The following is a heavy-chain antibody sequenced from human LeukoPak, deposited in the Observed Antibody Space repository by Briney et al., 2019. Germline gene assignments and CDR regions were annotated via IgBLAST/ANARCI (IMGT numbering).Heavy chain of an antibody. CDR3: AKSLLRELLLFDY. D-gene: IGHD1-26*01. CDR2: IRFDGSNK. Sequence: GGSLRLSCATSEFAFSIYGMHWVRQAPGKGLEWVSFIRFDGSNKYYADSVKGRFTISRDNSKNTLYLQMNSLRAEDTAVYYCAKSLLRELLLFDYWGQGTLVTVSS. J-gene: IGHJ4*02. CDR1: EFAFSIYG. V-gene: IGHV3-30*02.